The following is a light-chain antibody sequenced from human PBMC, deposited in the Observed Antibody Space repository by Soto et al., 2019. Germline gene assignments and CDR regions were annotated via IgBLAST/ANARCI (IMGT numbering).Light chain of an antibody. CDR3: QQYHIYSWT. CDR2: KAS. Sequence: DIQMTLSPSTLTASDGERVTITCRASQSISSWLDWYQQKPGKAPKLLIYKASSLESGVPSRFSGDGSGTEFTTMISSLQPDDFATYYCQQYHIYSWTFGQGTKVDIK. V-gene: IGKV1-5*03. CDR1: QSISSW. J-gene: IGKJ1*01.